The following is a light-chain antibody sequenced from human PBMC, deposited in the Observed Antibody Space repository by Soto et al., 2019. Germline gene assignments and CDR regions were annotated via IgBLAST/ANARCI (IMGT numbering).Light chain of an antibody. Sequence: EIVLPQSPCTLSLSAWERFTLSCRASQSVTNNNLAWFQQKPGQAPRLLIHAASTRAVGIPVRFSGGGSGTDFTLTISRLEPEDFAVYYCQQYGSSPPGVTFGPGTKVDIK. J-gene: IGKJ3*01. CDR3: QQYGSSPPGVT. CDR1: QSVTNNN. V-gene: IGKV3-20*01. CDR2: AAS.